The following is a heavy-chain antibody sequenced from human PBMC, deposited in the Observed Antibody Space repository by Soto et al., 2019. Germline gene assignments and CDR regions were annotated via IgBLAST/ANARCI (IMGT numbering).Heavy chain of an antibody. J-gene: IGHJ4*02. Sequence: QVQLVESGGGVVQPGRSLRLSCAASGFSFNIYGMHWVRQAPGKGLEWVAVIWNDGSNKYYADSVKGRFTISRDNAKNTLNLQMNSLRAEDTAVYYCVRGNGNNYGHLDYWGQGTLVTVSS. CDR2: IWNDGSNK. V-gene: IGHV3-33*01. D-gene: IGHD5-18*01. CDR1: GFSFNIYG. CDR3: VRGNGNNYGHLDY.